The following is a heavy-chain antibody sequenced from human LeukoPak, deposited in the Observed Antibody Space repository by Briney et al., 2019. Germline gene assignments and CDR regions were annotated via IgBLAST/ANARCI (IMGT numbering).Heavy chain of an antibody. Sequence: SETLSLTCTVSGGSFRSYYWSWIRQPPGKGLEWIGFVYYSGSTNYNPSLKSRLTMSVDTSKNHFSLQLRSVTAADTAVYYCARGFVGPAAISDAFEIWGQGTLVTVPS. CDR1: GGSFRSYY. V-gene: IGHV4-59*01. J-gene: IGHJ3*02. CDR2: VYYSGST. D-gene: IGHD2-2*02. CDR3: ARGFVGPAAISDAFEI.